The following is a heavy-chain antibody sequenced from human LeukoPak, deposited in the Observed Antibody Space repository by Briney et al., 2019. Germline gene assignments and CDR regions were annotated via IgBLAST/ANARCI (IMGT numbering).Heavy chain of an antibody. CDR2: INHSGST. Sequence: SSETLSLTCAVYGGSFSGYYWSWIRQPPGKGLEWIGEINHSGSTNYNPSLKSRVTISVDTSKNQFSLNLSSVTAADTAVYYCARSWSLGSLNLPLPDVWGKGTTVTISS. CDR1: GGSFSGYY. J-gene: IGHJ6*04. V-gene: IGHV4-34*01. D-gene: IGHD3-16*01. CDR3: ARSWSLGSLNLPLPDV.